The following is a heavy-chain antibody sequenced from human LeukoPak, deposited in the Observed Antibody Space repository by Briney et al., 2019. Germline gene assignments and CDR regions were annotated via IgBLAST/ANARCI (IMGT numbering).Heavy chain of an antibody. CDR3: TRGRSDHVGV. CDR2: ISSDGSST. CDR1: GFTFSSYW. V-gene: IGHV3-74*01. J-gene: IGHJ6*04. D-gene: IGHD1-14*01. Sequence: GGSLRLSCEASGFTFSSYWMHWVRQAPGKGLVWVSCISSDGSSTNYADSVKGRFTISRDNVKNTLYLQMNSLRAEDTAVYYCTRGRSDHVGVWGKGTTVTISS.